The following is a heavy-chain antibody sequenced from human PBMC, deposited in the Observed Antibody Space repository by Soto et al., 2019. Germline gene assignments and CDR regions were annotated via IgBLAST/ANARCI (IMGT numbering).Heavy chain of an antibody. Sequence: SETLSLTCTVSGGSISSYYWSWIRQPPGRGLEWIGYIYYSGSTNYNPSLKSRVTISVDTSKNQSSLKLSSVTAADTAVYYCARDRPMVRGVISDYWGQGTLVTVSS. CDR1: GGSISSYY. V-gene: IGHV4-59*01. D-gene: IGHD3-10*01. CDR3: ARDRPMVRGVISDY. J-gene: IGHJ4*02. CDR2: IYYSGST.